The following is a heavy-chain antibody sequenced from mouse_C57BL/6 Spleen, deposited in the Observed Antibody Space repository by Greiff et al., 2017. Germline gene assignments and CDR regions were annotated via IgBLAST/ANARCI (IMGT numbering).Heavy chain of an antibody. Sequence: QVQLQQPGAELVKPGASVKLSCKASGYTFTSYWMHWVKQRPGQGLEWIGMIHPNSGSTNYNEKFKSKATLTVDKSSSTAYMQLSSLTSEDSAVYYCARAIYYDYDGSYAMDDWGQGTSVTVSS. CDR3: ARAIYYDYDGSYAMDD. V-gene: IGHV1-64*01. D-gene: IGHD2-4*01. CDR2: IHPNSGST. CDR1: GYTFTSYW. J-gene: IGHJ4*01.